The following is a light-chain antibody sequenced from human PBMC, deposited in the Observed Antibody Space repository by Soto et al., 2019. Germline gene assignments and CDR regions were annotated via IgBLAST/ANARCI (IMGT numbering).Light chain of an antibody. CDR3: QQYYGTPYT. CDR1: QNVLYSSDNKNY. CDR2: WAS. J-gene: IGKJ2*01. Sequence: DIVMTQSPDSLAVSLGEWATINCRSSQNVLYSSDNKNYLAWYQQKPGHPPKLLIYWASLRESGVPDRFSGGGSGTNFTLTISSLQAEDVAVYYCQQYYGTPYTFGQGTKLEIK. V-gene: IGKV4-1*01.